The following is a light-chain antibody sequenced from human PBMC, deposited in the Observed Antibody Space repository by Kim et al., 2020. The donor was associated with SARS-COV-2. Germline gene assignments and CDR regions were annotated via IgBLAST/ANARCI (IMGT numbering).Light chain of an antibody. CDR3: QQYDTYSYT. CDR1: QSISSW. Sequence: DIQMTQSPSTVSASIGDRVNITCRASQSISSWLAWYQQKPGKAPKVLIYKASTLQTGVPSRSSGSGSGTEFTLTISCLQPDDFATYYCQQYDTYSYTFGQGTKLEI. CDR2: KAS. J-gene: IGKJ2*01. V-gene: IGKV1-5*03.